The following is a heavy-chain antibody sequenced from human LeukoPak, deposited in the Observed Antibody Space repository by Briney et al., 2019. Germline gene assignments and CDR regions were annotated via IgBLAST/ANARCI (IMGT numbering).Heavy chain of an antibody. CDR3: AKGRYSSGWYYFDY. V-gene: IGHV3-30*18. D-gene: IGHD6-19*01. Sequence: GGALRLSCAASGFTFSSYGMHWVRQAPGKGLEWVAVISYDGSNKYYADSVKGRFTISRDNSKNTLYLQMNSLRAEDTAVYYCAKGRYSSGWYYFDYWGQGTLVTVSS. CDR2: ISYDGSNK. J-gene: IGHJ4*02. CDR1: GFTFSSYG.